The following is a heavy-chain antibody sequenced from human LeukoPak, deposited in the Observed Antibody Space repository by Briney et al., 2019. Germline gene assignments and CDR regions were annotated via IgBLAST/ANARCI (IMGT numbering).Heavy chain of an antibody. V-gene: IGHV4-39*01. D-gene: IGHD2-2*01. CDR2: IYYSGST. Sequence: SETLSLTCTVSGGSISSSSYYWGWIRQPPGKGLEWIGSIYYSGSTYYNPSLKSRVTISVGTSKNQFSLKLSSVTAADTAVYYCARQDFLGYCSSTSCYFDYWGQGTLVTVSS. J-gene: IGHJ4*02. CDR1: GGSISSSSYY. CDR3: ARQDFLGYCSSTSCYFDY.